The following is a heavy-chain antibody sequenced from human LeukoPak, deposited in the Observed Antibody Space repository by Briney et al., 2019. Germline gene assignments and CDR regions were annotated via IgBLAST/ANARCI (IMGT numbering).Heavy chain of an antibody. Sequence: GGSLTLSRAPSGFTLSRYWMSWARPAPGGRLEWVANIIQDGSEQYYVHSVKGRFTISRDNAKNSLYLQMNSLRAEDTAVYDCARLLGARWFGELSPIFDYWGQGTLVTVSS. CDR2: IIQDGSEQ. D-gene: IGHD3-10*01. J-gene: IGHJ4*02. V-gene: IGHV3-7*01. CDR1: GFTLSRYW. CDR3: ARLLGARWFGELSPIFDY.